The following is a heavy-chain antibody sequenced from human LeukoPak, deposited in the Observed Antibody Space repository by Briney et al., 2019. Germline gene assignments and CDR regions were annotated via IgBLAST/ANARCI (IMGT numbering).Heavy chain of an antibody. CDR1: GGSISSSSYY. D-gene: IGHD3-3*02. J-gene: IGHJ4*02. CDR3: ARGRLASFDY. CDR2: IYYSGST. Sequence: PSETLSLTCTVSGGSISSSSYYWGWIRQPPAKGLEWIGSIYYSGSTYYNPSLKSRVTISVDTSKNQFSLKLSSVTAADTAVYYCARGRLASFDYWGQGTLVTVSS. V-gene: IGHV4-39*07.